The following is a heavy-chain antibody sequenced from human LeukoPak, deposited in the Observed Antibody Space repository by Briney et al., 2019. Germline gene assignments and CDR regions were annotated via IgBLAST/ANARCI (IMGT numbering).Heavy chain of an antibody. CDR2: INPSGGST. Sequence: RASVKVSCTASGYTFTSYYMHWVRQAPGQGLEWMGIINPSGGSTSYAQKFQGRVTMTRDTSTSTVYMELSSLRSEDTAVYYCARADGYSGYDDYGDYGVGLVPPYYWGQGTLVTVSS. V-gene: IGHV1-46*01. CDR1: GYTFTSYY. CDR3: ARADGYSGYDDYGDYGVGLVPPYY. J-gene: IGHJ4*02. D-gene: IGHD4-17*01.